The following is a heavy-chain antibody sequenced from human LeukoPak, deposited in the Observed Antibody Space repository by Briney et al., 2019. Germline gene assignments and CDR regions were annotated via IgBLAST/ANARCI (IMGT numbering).Heavy chain of an antibody. CDR3: ARDRYSSSSGSDY. J-gene: IGHJ4*02. CDR1: GFTFSSYG. D-gene: IGHD6-6*01. Sequence: GGSLRLSCAASGFTFSSYGMHWVRQAPGKGLEWVAVISYDGSNKYYADSVKGRFTISRDNSKNTLYLQMNSLRAEDTAVYYCARDRYSSSSGSDYWGQGTLVTVSS. V-gene: IGHV3-30*19. CDR2: ISYDGSNK.